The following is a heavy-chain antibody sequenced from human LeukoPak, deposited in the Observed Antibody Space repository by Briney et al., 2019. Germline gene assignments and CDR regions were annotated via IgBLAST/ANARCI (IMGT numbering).Heavy chain of an antibody. CDR2: IYYSGST. D-gene: IGHD3-16*01. Sequence: SETLSLTCTVSGGSIISHYWSWIRQPPGKGLEWIGYIYYSGSTNYNPSLKSRVTISVDMSKNQFSLKLNSVTAADTAVYYCARDGGYEGLDYWGQGTLVTVSS. CDR3: ARDGGYEGLDY. V-gene: IGHV4-59*11. CDR1: GGSIISHY. J-gene: IGHJ4*02.